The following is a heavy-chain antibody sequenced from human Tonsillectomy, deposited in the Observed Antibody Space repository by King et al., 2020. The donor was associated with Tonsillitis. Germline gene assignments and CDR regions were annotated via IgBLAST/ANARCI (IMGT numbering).Heavy chain of an antibody. CDR2: IYYTGST. Sequence: QLQESGPGLVKPSETLSLTCTVSGGSINSKSHNWGWIRQPPGKGLEGIASIYYTGSTSYKSSLKSRVTMSIDTSKNQFSLKLSAVTAADTAVYYCARHAGAGWYDGWGQGTLVTVSS. J-gene: IGHJ4*02. V-gene: IGHV4-39*01. CDR1: GGSINSKSHN. CDR3: ARHAGAGWYDG. D-gene: IGHD6-19*01.